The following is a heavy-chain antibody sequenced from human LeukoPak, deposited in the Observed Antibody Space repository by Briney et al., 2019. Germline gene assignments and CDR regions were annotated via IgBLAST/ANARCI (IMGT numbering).Heavy chain of an antibody. CDR3: ARWRTAKTAFDY. J-gene: IGHJ4*02. D-gene: IGHD2-21*02. CDR2: ISFIGSP. CDR1: GGSITSTRYY. Sequence: PSETLSLTCTVPGGSITSTRYYWGWIRQPPGRGLEWLGRISFIGSPYYNPYLKSRVTMSVDTSKNQFSLKVSSVTAAHTAVYYCARWRTAKTAFDYWGQGTLVTVSS. V-gene: IGHV4-39*01.